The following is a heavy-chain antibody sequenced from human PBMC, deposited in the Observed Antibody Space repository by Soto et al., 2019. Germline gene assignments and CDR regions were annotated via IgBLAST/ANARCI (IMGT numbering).Heavy chain of an antibody. Sequence: HPGGSLRLSCAASGFTFSSYAMSWVRQAPGKGLEWVSAISGSGGSTYYADSVKGRFTISRDNSKNTLYLQMNSLRAEDTAVYYCAKAYSSGWYNAENAFDIWGQGTMVTVSS. J-gene: IGHJ3*02. D-gene: IGHD6-19*01. V-gene: IGHV3-23*01. CDR3: AKAYSSGWYNAENAFDI. CDR1: GFTFSSYA. CDR2: ISGSGGST.